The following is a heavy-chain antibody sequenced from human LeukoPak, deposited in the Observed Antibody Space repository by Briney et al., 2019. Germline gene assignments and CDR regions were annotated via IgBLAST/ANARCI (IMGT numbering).Heavy chain of an antibody. D-gene: IGHD3-10*01. V-gene: IGHV4-39*01. Sequence: SETLSLTCSASGGSINTRSYFWGWIRQSPGKGLEWIASMYYSGTTYYNPSLKSRVTISVDTYKSQLSLKLSSVTAADTAVYYCARLSGGLGRYGSGRRWFDPWGQGTLVTVSS. CDR3: ARLSGGLGRYGSGRRWFDP. J-gene: IGHJ5*02. CDR2: MYYSGTT. CDR1: GGSINTRSYF.